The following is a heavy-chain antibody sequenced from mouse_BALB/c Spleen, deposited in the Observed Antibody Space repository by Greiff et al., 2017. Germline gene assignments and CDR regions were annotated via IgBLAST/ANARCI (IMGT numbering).Heavy chain of an antibody. J-gene: IGHJ4*01. CDR1: GFTFSSYY. D-gene: IGHD2-4*01. Sequence: EVHLVESGGGLVKLGGSLKLSCAASGFTFSSYYMSWVRQTPEKRLEWVAAINSNGGSTYYPDTVKGRFTISRDNAKNTLYLQMSSLKSEDTALYYCARRSLIYYDYDEYAMDYWGQGTSVTVSS. CDR3: ARRSLIYYDYDEYAMDY. V-gene: IGHV5-6-2*01. CDR2: INSNGGST.